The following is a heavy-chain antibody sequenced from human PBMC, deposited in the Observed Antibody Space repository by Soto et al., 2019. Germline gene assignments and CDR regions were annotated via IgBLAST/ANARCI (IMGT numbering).Heavy chain of an antibody. D-gene: IGHD4-17*01. CDR3: ARVYGDYHDAFDI. J-gene: IGHJ3*02. CDR1: AYTFTSYG. Sequence: GASVKVSCKASAYTFTSYGFSWVRQAPGQGLEWMGWITAYNGNTKYAQKLQGRVTMTTDTSTSTAYMELSRLRSDDTAVYYCARVYGDYHDAFDIWGQGTMVTVSS. V-gene: IGHV1-18*01. CDR2: ITAYNGNT.